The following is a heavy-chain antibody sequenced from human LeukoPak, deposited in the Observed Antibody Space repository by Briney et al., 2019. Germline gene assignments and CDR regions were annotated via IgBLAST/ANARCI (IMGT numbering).Heavy chain of an antibody. CDR3: ARVPESSKNYYYGMDV. V-gene: IGHV3-53*01. J-gene: IGHJ6*02. Sequence: GGSLRLSCAASGFTVSSNYMSWVRQAPGKGLEWVSVIYSGGSTYYADSVKGRFTISRDNSKNTLYLQMNSLRAEDTAVYYCARVPESSKNYYYGMDVWGQGTTVTVPS. CDR1: GFTVSSNY. CDR2: IYSGGST.